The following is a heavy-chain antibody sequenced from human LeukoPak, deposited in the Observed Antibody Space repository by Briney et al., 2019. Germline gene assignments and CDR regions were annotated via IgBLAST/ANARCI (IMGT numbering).Heavy chain of an antibody. D-gene: IGHD3/OR15-3a*01. CDR3: ARGDLVWTAPLDY. J-gene: IGHJ4*02. CDR1: GASITGYY. V-gene: IGHV4-59*01. CDR2: VYYSGST. Sequence: SETLSLTCAVSGASITGYYWSWIRQPPGKGLEWLGYVYYSGSTNSNPSLKSRVTISVDTSKNLFSLKLNSLTAADTAVYYCARGDLVWTAPLDYWGQGTLVTVSS.